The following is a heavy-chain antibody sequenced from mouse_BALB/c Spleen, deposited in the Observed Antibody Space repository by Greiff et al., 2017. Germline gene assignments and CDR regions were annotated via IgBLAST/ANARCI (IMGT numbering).Heavy chain of an antibody. CDR2: IDPANGNT. Sequence: VQLKESGAELVKPGASVKLSCTASGFNIKDTYMHWVKQRPEQGLEWIGRIDPANGNTKYDPKFQGKATITADTSSNTAYLQLSSLTSEDTAVYYCARHYYGSSYGFAYWGQGTLVTVSA. CDR1: GFNIKDTY. CDR3: ARHYYGSSYGFAY. D-gene: IGHD1-1*01. J-gene: IGHJ3*01. V-gene: IGHV14-3*02.